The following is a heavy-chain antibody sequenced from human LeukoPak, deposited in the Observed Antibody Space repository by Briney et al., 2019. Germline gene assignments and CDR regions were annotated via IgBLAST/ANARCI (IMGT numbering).Heavy chain of an antibody. CDR2: INADNGNT. V-gene: IGHV1-3*01. CDR1: GYTFTNYV. J-gene: IGHJ4*02. D-gene: IGHD3-22*01. Sequence: ASVKVSCKASGYTFTNYVMSWVRQAPGQSFEWMGWINADNGNTKYSQKFQGRVTITIDTSASTAYMELRSLRSDDTAVYYCARARSFYYDSSGPDYWGQGTLVTVSS. CDR3: ARARSFYYDSSGPDY.